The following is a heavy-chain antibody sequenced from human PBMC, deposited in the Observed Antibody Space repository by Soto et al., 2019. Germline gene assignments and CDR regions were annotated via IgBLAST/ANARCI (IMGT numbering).Heavy chain of an antibody. CDR1: GDSISNYY. V-gene: IGHV4-4*07. CDR3: ARGVPAAGTDWFDP. J-gene: IGHJ5*02. Sequence: SETLPLTCTVSGDSISNYYWSWIRQSAEKRLEWIGRVSSTGSSYYNPSLKSRVTISVDTSKNQVSLNLTSVTAADTAVYYCARGVPAAGTDWFDPWGQGTLVTVSS. CDR2: VSSTGSS. D-gene: IGHD6-13*01.